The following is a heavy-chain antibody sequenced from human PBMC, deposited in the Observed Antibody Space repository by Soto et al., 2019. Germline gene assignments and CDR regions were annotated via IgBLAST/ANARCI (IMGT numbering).Heavy chain of an antibody. CDR2: INHSGST. CDR1: GGSFSGYY. D-gene: IGHD6-13*01. Sequence: SETLSLTCAVYGGSFSGYYWSWIRQPPGKGLEWIGEINHSGSTNYNPSLKSRVTISVDTSKNQFSLKLSSVTAADTAVYYCASWGIAARGGFWFDPGGEGTLVTVYS. V-gene: IGHV4-34*01. J-gene: IGHJ5*02. CDR3: ASWGIAARGGFWFDP.